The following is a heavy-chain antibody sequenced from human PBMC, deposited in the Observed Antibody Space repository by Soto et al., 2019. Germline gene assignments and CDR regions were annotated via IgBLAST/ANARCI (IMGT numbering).Heavy chain of an antibody. D-gene: IGHD4-17*01. CDR3: AKGYGDYGSERHDFDY. J-gene: IGHJ4*02. V-gene: IGHV3-30*18. CDR1: GFTFSSYG. CDR2: ISYDGSNK. Sequence: QVQLVESGGGVVQPGRSLRLSCAASGFTFSSYGMHWVRQAPGKGLEGVAVISYDGSNKYYADSVKGRFTISRDNSKNPLYLQMNSLRAEDTAVYYCAKGYGDYGSERHDFDYWGQGTLVTVSS.